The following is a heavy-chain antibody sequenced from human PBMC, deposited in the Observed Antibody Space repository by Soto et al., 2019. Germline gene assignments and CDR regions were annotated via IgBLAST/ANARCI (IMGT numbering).Heavy chain of an antibody. CDR3: VRDISPYDRNSYYDAFDI. CDR1: GFTFRDYW. CDR2: INREGTQK. D-gene: IGHD3-10*01. J-gene: IGHJ3*02. Sequence: GGSLRLSCAASGFTFRDYWMIWVRQAPGKGLEWVANINREGTQKNYLDSVKGRFTVSRDNAQTSVFLHLDSLRAEDTAIYFYVRDISPYDRNSYYDAFDIWGQGTMVTVSS. V-gene: IGHV3-7*01.